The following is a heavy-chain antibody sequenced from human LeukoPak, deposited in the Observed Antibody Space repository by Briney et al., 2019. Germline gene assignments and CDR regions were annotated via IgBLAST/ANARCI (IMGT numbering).Heavy chain of an antibody. V-gene: IGHV1-69*05. J-gene: IGHJ3*02. Sequence: GASVKVSCKASGGTFSSYAISWVRQAPGQGLEWMGRIIPIFGTANYAQKFQGRVTIATDESTSTAYMGLSSLRSEDTAVYYCAREYSGSYYGAFDIWGQGTMVTVSS. CDR2: IIPIFGTA. CDR3: AREYSGSYYGAFDI. CDR1: GGTFSSYA. D-gene: IGHD1-26*01.